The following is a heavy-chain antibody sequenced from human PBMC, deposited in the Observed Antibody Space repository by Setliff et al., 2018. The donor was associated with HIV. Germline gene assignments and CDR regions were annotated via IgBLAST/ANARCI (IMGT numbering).Heavy chain of an antibody. V-gene: IGHV3-7*01. CDR3: ARAFSGYYFDY. Sequence: PGGSLRLSCAASGFSFGSYWMSWVRQAPGKGLEWVANVKQDGSDKYYVDSVKGRFTISRDNAKKSLYLQMNSLRADDTAVYYCARAFSGYYFDYWGQGTLVTVSS. CDR2: VKQDGSDK. CDR1: GFSFGSYW. J-gene: IGHJ4*02. D-gene: IGHD3-3*01.